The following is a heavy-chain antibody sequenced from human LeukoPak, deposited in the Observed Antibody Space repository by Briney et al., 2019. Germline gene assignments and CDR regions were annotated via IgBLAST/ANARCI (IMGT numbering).Heavy chain of an antibody. CDR2: ISSSGSTI. D-gene: IGHD3-10*01. Sequence: SRGSLRLSCAASGFTFSSYEMNWVRQAPGKGLEWVSYISSSGSTIYYADSVKGRFTISRDNAKNSLYLQMNSLRAEDTAVYYCAKPYYYGSRSYMDYWGQGTLVT. V-gene: IGHV3-48*03. CDR1: GFTFSSYE. CDR3: AKPYYYGSRSYMDY. J-gene: IGHJ4*02.